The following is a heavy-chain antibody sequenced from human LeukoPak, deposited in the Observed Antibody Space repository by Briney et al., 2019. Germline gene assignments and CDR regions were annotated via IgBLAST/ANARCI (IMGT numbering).Heavy chain of an antibody. CDR3: ARERARVYYYDSSGYYPAGYGMDV. V-gene: IGHV3-30-3*01. D-gene: IGHD3-22*01. CDR2: ISYDGSNK. J-gene: IGHJ6*02. CDR1: GFTFSSYA. Sequence: HTGGTLRLSCAASGFTFSSYAMHWVRQAPGKGLEWVAVISYDGSNKYYADSVKGRFTISRDNSKNTLYLQMNSLRAEDTAVYYCARERARVYYYDSSGYYPAGYGMDVWGQGTTVTVSS.